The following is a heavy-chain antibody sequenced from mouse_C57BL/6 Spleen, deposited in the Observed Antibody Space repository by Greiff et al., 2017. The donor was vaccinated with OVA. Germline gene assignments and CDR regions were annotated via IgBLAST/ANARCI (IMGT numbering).Heavy chain of an antibody. CDR1: GYTFTSYW. CDR2: IYPGSGST. Sequence: VQLQQPGAELVKPGASVKMSCKASGYTFTSYWITWVKQRPGQGLEWIGDIYPGSGSTNYNEKFKSKATLTVDTSSSTAYMQLISLTSEDSAVYYCARRGSSYWYFDVWGTGTTVTVSS. D-gene: IGHD1-1*01. J-gene: IGHJ1*03. CDR3: ARRGSSYWYFDV. V-gene: IGHV1-55*01.